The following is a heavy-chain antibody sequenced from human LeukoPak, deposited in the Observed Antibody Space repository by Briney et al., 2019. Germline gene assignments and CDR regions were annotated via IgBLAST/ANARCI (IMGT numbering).Heavy chain of an antibody. CDR3: ARGNGYNYREFDY. J-gene: IGHJ4*02. V-gene: IGHV1-8*01. D-gene: IGHD5-12*01. CDR2: MNPNSGNT. Sequence: GESLKISCKASGYTFTSYDINWVRQATGQGLEWMGWMNPNSGNTGYAQKFQGRVTMTRNTSISTAYMELSSLRSEDTAVYYCARGNGYNYREFDYWGQGTLVTVSS. CDR1: GYTFTSYD.